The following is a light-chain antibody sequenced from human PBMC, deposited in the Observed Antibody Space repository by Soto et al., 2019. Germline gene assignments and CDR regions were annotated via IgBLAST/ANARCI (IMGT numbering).Light chain of an antibody. V-gene: IGKV1-27*01. J-gene: IGKJ1*01. CDR3: QKYNTAPQT. Sequence: DIQMTQSPSSLSASVGDRVTITCRASQGIIDYLAWYQQKPGKVPKLLIYAASTLQSGVPSRFSGSGSGTDFTLTISSLQPEDVATYYCQKYNTAPQTFGPGNRVEIK. CDR2: AAS. CDR1: QGIIDY.